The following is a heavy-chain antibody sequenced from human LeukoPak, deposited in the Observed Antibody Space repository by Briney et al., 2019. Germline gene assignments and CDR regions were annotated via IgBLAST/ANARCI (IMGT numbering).Heavy chain of an antibody. D-gene: IGHD3-22*01. V-gene: IGHV3-23*01. CDR2: ITSSGAAT. Sequence: HPGGSLRFSCAASGFTFSSYAMSWVRQAPGKGLEWVSSITSSGAATYYADSVKGRFTIYRDNSDNTLYLQMNSLRAEDTAVYYCAKDRPNYYGSNGHYYKLNGDCWGQGTLVTVSS. CDR1: GFTFSSYA. J-gene: IGHJ4*02. CDR3: AKDRPNYYGSNGHYYKLNGDC.